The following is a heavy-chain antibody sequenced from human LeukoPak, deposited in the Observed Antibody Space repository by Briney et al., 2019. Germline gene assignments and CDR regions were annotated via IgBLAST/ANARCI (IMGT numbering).Heavy chain of an antibody. V-gene: IGHV3-33*08. CDR2: IWYDGSNE. CDR3: AREGGSYSGNLDV. J-gene: IGHJ6*04. D-gene: IGHD1-26*01. Sequence: GGSLRLSCAASGFSFGDHWMAWVRQAPGKGLEWVAIIWYDGSNEYYADSVKGRFTISRDNSKNTLYLQMNSLRAEDTAVYYCAREGGSYSGNLDVWGKGTTVTVSS. CDR1: GFSFGDHW.